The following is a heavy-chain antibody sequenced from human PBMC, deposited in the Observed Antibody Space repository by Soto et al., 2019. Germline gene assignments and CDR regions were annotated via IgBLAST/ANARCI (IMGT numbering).Heavy chain of an antibody. CDR1: GFAFNNYG. V-gene: IGHV3-21*01. CDR3: AREDSIIIPAVSDF. CDR2: ISKSDYT. J-gene: IGHJ4*02. Sequence: AGGSLRLSCTVSGFAFNNYGINWVRQAPGKGLEWVSSISKSDYTYYSDSVKGRSTISRDNAKNSVSLQMNTLRVEDTAVYYCAREDSIIIPAVSDFWGQGTLVTVSS. D-gene: IGHD2-2*01.